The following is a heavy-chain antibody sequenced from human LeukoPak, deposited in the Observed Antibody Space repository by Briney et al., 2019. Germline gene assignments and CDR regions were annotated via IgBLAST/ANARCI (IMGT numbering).Heavy chain of an antibody. CDR3: ARGTVSNSFDP. J-gene: IGHJ5*02. Sequence: PSETLSLTCTVSGGSISSYYWSWIRQPPGKGLEWIGYIYYSGSTNYNPSLKSRVTISVDTSKNQFSLKLSSVNTADTAVYYCARGTVSNSFDPWGQGTLVTVSS. CDR1: GGSISSYY. D-gene: IGHD4-17*01. V-gene: IGHV4-59*08. CDR2: IYYSGST.